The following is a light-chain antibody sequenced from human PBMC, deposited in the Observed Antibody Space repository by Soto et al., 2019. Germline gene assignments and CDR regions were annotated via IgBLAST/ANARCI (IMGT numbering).Light chain of an antibody. J-gene: IGKJ1*01. CDR1: QSVSNY. CDR2: GAS. V-gene: IGKV3-20*01. CDR3: QQYGTFRT. Sequence: EIVLTQSPGTLSLSPGERATLSCRASQSVSNYLAWYQQEPGQAPRRLIYGASSRATGIPDRFSGSGSGTDFTLTISRLEPEDFAVYYCQQYGTFRTFGQGTKVEIK.